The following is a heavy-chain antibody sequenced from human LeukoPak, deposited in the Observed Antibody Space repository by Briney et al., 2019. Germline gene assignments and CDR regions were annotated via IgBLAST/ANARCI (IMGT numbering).Heavy chain of an antibody. J-gene: IGHJ4*02. V-gene: IGHV3-33*01. CDR2: IWYDGSNK. Sequence: PGRSLRLSCAASGFTISSYGMHWVRQAPGKGLEWVAVIWYDGSNKYYADSVKGRFTISRDNSKNTLYLQMNSLRAEDTAVYYCAISSTVTTLFDYWGQGTLVTVSS. D-gene: IGHD4-17*01. CDR1: GFTISSYG. CDR3: AISSTVTTLFDY.